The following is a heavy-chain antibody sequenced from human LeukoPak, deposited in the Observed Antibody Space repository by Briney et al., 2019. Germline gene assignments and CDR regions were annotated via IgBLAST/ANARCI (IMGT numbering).Heavy chain of an antibody. J-gene: IGHJ4*02. V-gene: IGHV3-74*01. CDR1: GFTFTSYW. D-gene: IGHD3-10*01. CDR3: ARDRWRSDLGD. Sequence: SGGSLRLSCATSGFTFTSYWMHWVRQAPGKGLVWVSRINSDGSSTTYADSVKGRFTISRDNAKNTLYLQMNSLRAGDTAVYYCARDRWRSDLGDWGQGTLVTVSS. CDR2: INSDGSST.